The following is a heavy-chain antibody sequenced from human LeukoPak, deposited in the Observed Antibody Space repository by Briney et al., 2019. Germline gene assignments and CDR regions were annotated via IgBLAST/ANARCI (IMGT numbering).Heavy chain of an antibody. Sequence: GGSLRLSCAASGFTFSSYGMHWVRQAPGKGLEWVAFIRYDGSNKYYADSVKGRFTISRDNSKNTLYLQMNSLRAEDTAVYYCAKTHEKLSHLYYYYYYMDVWGKGTTVTVSS. CDR1: GFTFSSYG. V-gene: IGHV3-30*02. CDR2: IRYDGSNK. D-gene: IGHD4-23*01. CDR3: AKTHEKLSHLYYYYYYMDV. J-gene: IGHJ6*03.